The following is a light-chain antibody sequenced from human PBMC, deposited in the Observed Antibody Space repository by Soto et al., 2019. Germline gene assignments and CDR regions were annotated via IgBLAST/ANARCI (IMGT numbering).Light chain of an antibody. V-gene: IGKV3D-15*01. CDR2: GTS. Sequence: EIVLTQSPGTLSLSPGERATLSCGASQSVSSYLAWYQQKPGQAPRLLIYGTSSRATGIPARFSGSGSATEFTLPISSLQSEDFAAYYCQQYDNWHPITFGQGTRLEIK. CDR1: QSVSSY. J-gene: IGKJ5*01. CDR3: QQYDNWHPIT.